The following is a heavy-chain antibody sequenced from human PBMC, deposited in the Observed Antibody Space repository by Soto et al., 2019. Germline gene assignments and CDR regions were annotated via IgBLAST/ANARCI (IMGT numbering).Heavy chain of an antibody. CDR1: GFTVSSNY. D-gene: IGHD6-25*01. J-gene: IGHJ5*02. CDR3: ARDPAAAWFDP. V-gene: IGHV3-53*01. Sequence: EVQLVESGGGLIQPGGSLRLSCAASGFTVSSNYMSWVRQAPGKGLGWVSVIYSGGSTYYADSVKGRFTISRDNSKNTLYLQMNSLRAEDTAVYYCARDPAAAWFDPWGQGTLVTVSS. CDR2: IYSGGST.